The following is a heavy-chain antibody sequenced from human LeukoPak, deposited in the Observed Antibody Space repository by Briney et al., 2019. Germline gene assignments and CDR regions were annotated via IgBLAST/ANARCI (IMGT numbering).Heavy chain of an antibody. V-gene: IGHV3-74*01. J-gene: IGHJ4*02. Sequence: AGSLRLSCAASGFTFSSYWMHWVRQAPGKVLVWVSRINSDGSSTSYADSVKGRFTITRDNAKSTLYLQMNSLRAEDTAVYYCARSYGAGRFDYWGQGTLVTVSS. CDR2: INSDGSST. D-gene: IGHD1-26*01. CDR1: GFTFSSYW. CDR3: ARSYGAGRFDY.